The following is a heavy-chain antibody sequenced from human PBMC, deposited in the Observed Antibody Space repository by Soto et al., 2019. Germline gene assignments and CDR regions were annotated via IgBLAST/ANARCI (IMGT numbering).Heavy chain of an antibody. Sequence: EVQLLESGGGLVQPGGSLRLSCAASEFTFSSYAMSWVRQAPGKGLEWVSAISGSGGSTYYADSVKGRFTISRDNSKNTLYLQMNSLRAEDTAVYYCAKPYSSGYYWWDYWGQGTLVTVSS. D-gene: IGHD3-22*01. CDR1: EFTFSSYA. CDR3: AKPYSSGYYWWDY. J-gene: IGHJ4*02. V-gene: IGHV3-23*01. CDR2: ISGSGGST.